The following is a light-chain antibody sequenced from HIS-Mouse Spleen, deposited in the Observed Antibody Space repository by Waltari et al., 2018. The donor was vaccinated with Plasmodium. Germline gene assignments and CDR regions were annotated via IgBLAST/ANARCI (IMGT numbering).Light chain of an antibody. CDR1: SRDGGGYNY. Sequence: QSALTQPPSASGSPGQSVTISCTGTSRDGGGYNYVSWYQQHPGKAPKLMIYEVSKRPSGVPDRFSGPKSGNTASLTVSGLQAEDEADYYCSSYAGSNNLVFGGGTKLTVL. J-gene: IGLJ2*01. CDR2: EVS. CDR3: SSYAGSNNLV. V-gene: IGLV2-8*01.